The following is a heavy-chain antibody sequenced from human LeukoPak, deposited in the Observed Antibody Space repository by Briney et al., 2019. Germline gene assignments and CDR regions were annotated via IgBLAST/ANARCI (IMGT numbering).Heavy chain of an antibody. CDR3: VSQSYSGSDNYYFHY. Sequence: GGSLRLSCVTSGFMFSAYAMSWVRQAPGKGQEWVSIISGSGERTYYTDSVKGRFTVSRDNSKNTLYLQMKSLRAEDTAVYYCVSQSYSGSDNYYFHYWGQGTLVAVSS. D-gene: IGHD1-26*01. CDR1: GFMFSAYA. J-gene: IGHJ4*02. V-gene: IGHV3-23*01. CDR2: ISGSGERT.